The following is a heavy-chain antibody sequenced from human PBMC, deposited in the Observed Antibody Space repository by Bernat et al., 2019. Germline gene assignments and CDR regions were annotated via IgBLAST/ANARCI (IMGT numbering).Heavy chain of an antibody. Sequence: QVQLVESGGGVVQPGRSLRLSCAASGFTFSSYGMHWVRQAPGKGLEWVAVISYDGSNKYYADSVKGRFTISRDNSKNTLYLQMNSLRAEDTAVYYCAKDSGFWSGYSDYWGQGTLVTVSS. CDR1: GFTFSSYG. V-gene: IGHV3-30*18. J-gene: IGHJ4*02. D-gene: IGHD3-3*01. CDR2: ISYDGSNK. CDR3: AKDSGFWSGYSDY.